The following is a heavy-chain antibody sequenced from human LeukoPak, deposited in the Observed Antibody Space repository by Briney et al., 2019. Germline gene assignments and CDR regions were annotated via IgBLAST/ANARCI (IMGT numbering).Heavy chain of an antibody. V-gene: IGHV3-23*01. CDR2: IGVSGGST. CDR3: AKGRVGTNGVLEH. D-gene: IGHD1-26*01. CDR1: GLTFSEYA. J-gene: IGHJ1*01. Sequence: GGSLRLSCAASGLTFSEYAMSWVRQVPGMGLEWVSTIGVSGGSTNYADSVRGRFTISRDNSKNTLYLQINSLRADDTAVYYCAKGRVGTNGVLEHWGQGTLVTVSS.